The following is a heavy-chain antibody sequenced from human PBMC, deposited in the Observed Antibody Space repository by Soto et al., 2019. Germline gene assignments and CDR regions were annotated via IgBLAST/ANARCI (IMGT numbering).Heavy chain of an antibody. CDR1: GGTFSSYA. CDR3: ARGIGGIPFTMVRGAHYYYGMDV. CDR2: IFPIFGTA. J-gene: IGHJ6*02. Sequence: SVKVSCKASGGTFSSYAISWVRQAPGQGLEWMGGIFPIFGTANYAQKFQGRVTITADESTSTAYMELSSLRSEDTAVYYCARGIGGIPFTMVRGAHYYYGMDVWGQGTTVTVSS. V-gene: IGHV1-69*13. D-gene: IGHD3-10*01.